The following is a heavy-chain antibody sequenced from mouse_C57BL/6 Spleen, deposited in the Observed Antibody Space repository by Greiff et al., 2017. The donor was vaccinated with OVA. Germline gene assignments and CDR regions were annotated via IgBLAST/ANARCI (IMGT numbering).Heavy chain of an antibody. CDR1: GYTFTSYW. J-gene: IGHJ3*01. V-gene: IGHV1-69*01. Sequence: QVQLQQPGAELVMPGASVKLSCKASGYTFTSYWMHWVKQRPGQGLEWIGEIDPSDSYTNYNQKFKGKSTLTVDKSSSTAYMHLSSLTSEDSAVYYGARSYGSSDVFAYWGQGTLVTVSA. CDR3: ARSYGSSDVFAY. CDR2: IDPSDSYT. D-gene: IGHD1-1*01.